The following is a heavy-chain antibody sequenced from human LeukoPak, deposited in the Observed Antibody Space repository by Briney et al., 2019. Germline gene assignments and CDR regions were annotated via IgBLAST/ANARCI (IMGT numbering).Heavy chain of an antibody. CDR1: GYTFTSYY. J-gene: IGHJ4*02. D-gene: IGHD2-2*01. V-gene: IGHV1-46*01. Sequence: ASVKVSCKASGYTFTSYYMHWVRQAPGQGVGWVGIINPSGGSTNYAQKFQGRVTMTRDMSTSTVYMELSSLRSEDTAVYYCARDEGCSSTSCLFDYWGQGTLVTVSS. CDR3: ARDEGCSSTSCLFDY. CDR2: INPSGGST.